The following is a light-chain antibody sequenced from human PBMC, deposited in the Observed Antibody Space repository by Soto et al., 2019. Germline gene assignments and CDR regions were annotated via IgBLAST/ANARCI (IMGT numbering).Light chain of an antibody. V-gene: IGKV3-20*01. CDR2: GVS. Sequence: EIVLTQSPGSLSLSPGERATLSCRASQSVSSYLAWYQQKPGQAPRLLIYGVSSRATGFPDRFSGSGSGTDFSLTISRLEPEDSAVYYCQQYSSPPRTFGQGTKVDIK. CDR3: QQYSSPPRT. CDR1: QSVSSY. J-gene: IGKJ1*01.